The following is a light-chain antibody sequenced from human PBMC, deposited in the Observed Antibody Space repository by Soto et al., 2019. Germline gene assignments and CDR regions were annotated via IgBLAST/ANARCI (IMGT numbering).Light chain of an antibody. CDR3: CSYAGSYTFVV. Sequence: QAVVTQPRSVSGSPGQSVTISCTGTSSDVGGYNYVSRYQQHPGKAPKLMIYDVSKRPSGVPDRFSGSKSGNTASLTISGLQAEDEADYYCCSYAGSYTFVVFGGGTQLTVL. CDR1: SSDVGGYNY. J-gene: IGLJ2*01. CDR2: DVS. V-gene: IGLV2-11*01.